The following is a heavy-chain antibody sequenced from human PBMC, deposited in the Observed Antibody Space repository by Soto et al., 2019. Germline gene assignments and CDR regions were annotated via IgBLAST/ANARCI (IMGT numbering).Heavy chain of an antibody. J-gene: IGHJ6*02. V-gene: IGHV4-59*08. Sequence: SETLSLTCTVSGGSISSYYWSWIRQPPGKGLEWIGYIYYSGSTNYNPSLKSRVTISVDTSKNQFSLKPSSVTAADTAVYYCARSGNSGSYYYYYGMDVWGQGTTVTVSS. CDR2: IYYSGST. CDR1: GGSISSYY. D-gene: IGHD1-26*01. CDR3: ARSGNSGSYYYYYGMDV.